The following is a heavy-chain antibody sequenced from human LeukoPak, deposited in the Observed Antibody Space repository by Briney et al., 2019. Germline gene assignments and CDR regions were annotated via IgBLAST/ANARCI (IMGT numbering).Heavy chain of an antibody. J-gene: IGHJ5*02. V-gene: IGHV3-23*01. Sequence: GGSLRLSCAASEFTFSSYAMSWVRQAPGKGLEWVSAISGSGGSTYYADSVKGRFTISRDNSKNTLYLQMNSLRAEDTAVYYCAKGAYCGGDCSNNWFDPWGQGTLVTVSS. CDR1: EFTFSSYA. CDR3: AKGAYCGGDCSNNWFDP. D-gene: IGHD2-21*02. CDR2: ISGSGGST.